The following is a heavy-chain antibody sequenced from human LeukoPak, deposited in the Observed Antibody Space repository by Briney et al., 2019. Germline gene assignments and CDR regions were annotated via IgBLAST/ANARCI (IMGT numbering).Heavy chain of an antibody. Sequence: PGGSPRLSCAASGFTFSDYSMNWVRQAPGKGLEDISYISSDRKTTSYADSVKGRFTISRDNAKNSLYLQMNSLRAEDTALYYCAKDIRVEEGGPFDYWGQGTLVTVPS. V-gene: IGHV3-48*04. J-gene: IGHJ4*02. CDR2: ISSDRKTT. D-gene: IGHD1-14*01. CDR3: AKDIRVEEGGPFDY. CDR1: GFTFSDYS.